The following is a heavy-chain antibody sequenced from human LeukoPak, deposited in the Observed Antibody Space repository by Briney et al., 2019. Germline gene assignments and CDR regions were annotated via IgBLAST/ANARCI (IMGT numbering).Heavy chain of an antibody. CDR3: ASSPRGSYGAMDV. CDR2: IYDSGRT. J-gene: IGHJ6*03. CDR1: GDSISSYY. V-gene: IGHV4-59*08. Sequence: PSETLSLTCSVSGDSISSYYWSWVRQPPGKGLEWLGYIYDSGRTNYNPSLKSRVTFSIDTSKNQFSLKLSSVTAADTAVYYCASSPRGSYGAMDVWGKGTTVTVSS. D-gene: IGHD1-26*01.